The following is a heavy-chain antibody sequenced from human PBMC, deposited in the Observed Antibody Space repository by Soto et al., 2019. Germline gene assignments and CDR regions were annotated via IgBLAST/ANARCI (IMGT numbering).Heavy chain of an antibody. CDR2: INGAGSA. V-gene: IGHV4-34*01. CDR1: GGSFSGYT. J-gene: IGHJ4*02. CDR3: ARGLFSGTSSSGGWYFFDY. Sequence: QVQLQQWGAGLLKPSETLSLTCAVSGGSFSGYTWTWIRQSPGKGLEWIGQINGAGSANYNPSLRSPVTLSVGTSNNEFFLDLASVTAAETAVYYCARGLFSGTSSSGGWYFFDYWGQGTLVTVSS. D-gene: IGHD3-10*01.